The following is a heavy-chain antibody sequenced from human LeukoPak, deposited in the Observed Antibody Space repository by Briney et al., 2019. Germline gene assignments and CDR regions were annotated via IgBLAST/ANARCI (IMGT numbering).Heavy chain of an antibody. D-gene: IGHD2-15*01. CDR3: AGSAHYWFDP. V-gene: IGHV4-59*10. J-gene: IGHJ5*02. Sequence: PSETLSLTCAVYGGSFSGYYWSWIRQPAGKGLEWIGRIYTSGSTNYNPSLKSRVTMSVDTSKNQFSLKLSSVTAADTAVYYCAGSAHYWFDPWGQGTLVTVSS. CDR2: IYTSGST. CDR1: GGSFSGYY.